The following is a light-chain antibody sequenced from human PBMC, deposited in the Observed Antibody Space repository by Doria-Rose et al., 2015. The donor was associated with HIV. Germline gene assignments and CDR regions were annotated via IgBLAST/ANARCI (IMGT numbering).Light chain of an antibody. J-gene: IGLJ1*01. Sequence: QSVVTQPPSVSGAPGQRVAISCTGSSSNIGAGFDVNWYQQFPGTAPKLLIHGNTNRPSGVPDRFSGSKSGNSASLATSGLRAEDEADYYCQSYDSRLSVYVFGTGTKVTVL. CDR1: SSNIGAGFD. V-gene: IGLV1-40*02. CDR3: QSYDSRLSVYV. CDR2: GNT.